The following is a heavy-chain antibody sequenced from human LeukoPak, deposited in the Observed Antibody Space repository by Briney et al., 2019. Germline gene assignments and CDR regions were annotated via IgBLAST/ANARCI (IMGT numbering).Heavy chain of an antibody. Sequence: GGSLRLSCAASGFTFSKYDMHWVRQAPGKGLEWVAFIQYDGSNKYYADSVKGRFTISRDNSKDTLNLQMNSLRAEDTAVYYCARAGAWYYGSGTSPFDYWGQGTLVTVSS. V-gene: IGHV3-30*02. CDR3: ARAGAWYYGSGTSPFDY. D-gene: IGHD3-10*01. CDR2: IQYDGSNK. CDR1: GFTFSKYD. J-gene: IGHJ4*02.